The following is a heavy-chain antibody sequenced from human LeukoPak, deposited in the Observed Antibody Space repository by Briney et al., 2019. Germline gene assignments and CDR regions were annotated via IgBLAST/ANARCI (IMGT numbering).Heavy chain of an antibody. V-gene: IGHV4-34*01. CDR1: VGSFSGYY. D-gene: IGHD6-13*01. Sequence: PSETLSLTCAVYVGSFSGYYWSWIRQPPGKGLEWVGEINHSGSTNYNPSLKSRVTISVDTSKNQFSLKRSSVTAADTAVYYCARLRIAAAGFYYYMDVWGKGNTVTISS. J-gene: IGHJ6*03. CDR3: ARLRIAAAGFYYYMDV. CDR2: INHSGST.